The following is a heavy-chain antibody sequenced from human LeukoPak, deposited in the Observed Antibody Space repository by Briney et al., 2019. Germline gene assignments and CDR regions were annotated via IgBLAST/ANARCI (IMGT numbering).Heavy chain of an antibody. CDR3: ARVPRSGSYICFDY. D-gene: IGHD3-10*01. V-gene: IGHV1-2*06. Sequence: ASVKVSCKASEYTFTGYYIHWVRQAPGQGLEWMGRLNPNTGGTNYAQNFQGRVTMTRDTSISTVYMELSSLRSDDTALYYCARVPRSGSYICFDYWGQGTLVTVSS. J-gene: IGHJ4*02. CDR2: LNPNTGGT. CDR1: EYTFTGYY.